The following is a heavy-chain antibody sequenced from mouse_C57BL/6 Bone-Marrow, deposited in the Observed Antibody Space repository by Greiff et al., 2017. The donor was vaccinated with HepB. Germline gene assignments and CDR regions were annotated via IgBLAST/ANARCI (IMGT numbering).Heavy chain of an antibody. CDR1: GFNIKDDY. D-gene: IGHD2-4*01. J-gene: IGHJ1*03. CDR3: TTNYDYDEGYFDV. CDR2: IDPENGDT. V-gene: IGHV14-4*01. Sequence: EVQLHRSGAELVRPGASVQLSCTASGFNIKDDYMHWVKQRPEQGLEWIGWIDPENGDTEYASKFQGKATITADTSSNTAYLQLSSLTSEDTAVYYCTTNYDYDEGYFDVWGTGTTVTVSS.